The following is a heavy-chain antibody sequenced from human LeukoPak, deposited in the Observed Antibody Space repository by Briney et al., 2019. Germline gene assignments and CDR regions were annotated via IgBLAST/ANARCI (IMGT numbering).Heavy chain of an antibody. CDR3: ARGIRTTYYYDSSGSLRWFDP. Sequence: SETLSLTCAVSGYSINTGYYWGWFRQPPGKGLEWIATIYHSGSAYYNPSLKSRVTISVDTSKNQFSLKLSSVTAADTAVYYCARGIRTTYYYDSSGSLRWFDPWGQGTLVTVSS. D-gene: IGHD3-22*01. CDR1: GYSINTGYY. J-gene: IGHJ5*02. CDR2: IYHSGSA. V-gene: IGHV4-38-2*01.